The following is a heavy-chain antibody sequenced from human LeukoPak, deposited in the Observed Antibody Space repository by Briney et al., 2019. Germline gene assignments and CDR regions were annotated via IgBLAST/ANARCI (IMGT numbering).Heavy chain of an antibody. J-gene: IGHJ3*02. V-gene: IGHV3-64*04. CDR2: ISGNGGTT. D-gene: IGHD3-10*01. CDR1: GFTFSNYA. CDR3: ARDRGVMTTDAFDI. Sequence: GGSLRLSCSASGFTFSNYAMHWVRQAPGKGLEYVSAISGNGGTTYYADSVKGRFTISRDNAKNSLYLQMNSLRAEDTAVYYCARDRGVMTTDAFDIWGQGTMVTVSS.